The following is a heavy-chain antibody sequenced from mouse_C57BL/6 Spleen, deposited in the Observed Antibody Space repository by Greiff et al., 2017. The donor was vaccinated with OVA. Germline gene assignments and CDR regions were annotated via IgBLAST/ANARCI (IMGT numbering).Heavy chain of an antibody. CDR2: IDPETGGT. CDR1: GYTFTDYE. Sequence: VKLQQSGAELVRPGASVTLSCKASGYTFTDYEMHWVKQTPVHGLEWIGAIDPETGGTAYNQKFKGKAILTADKSSSTAYMELRSLTSEDSAVYYCTRWGDDGFDYWGQGTTLTVSS. V-gene: IGHV1-15*01. J-gene: IGHJ2*01. D-gene: IGHD2-12*01. CDR3: TRWGDDGFDY.